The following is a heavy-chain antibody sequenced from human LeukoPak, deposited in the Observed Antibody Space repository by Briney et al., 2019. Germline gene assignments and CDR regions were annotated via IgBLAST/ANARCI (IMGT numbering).Heavy chain of an antibody. CDR1: GYTFTSYG. Sequence: ASVKVSCKASGYTFTSYGISWVRQAPGRGLEWMGWISAYNGNTNYAQKLQGRVTMTTDTSTSTAYMELRSLRSDDTAVYYCARESDLGYCSSTSCYYYYGMDVWGQGTTVTVSS. V-gene: IGHV1-18*01. CDR2: ISAYNGNT. D-gene: IGHD2-2*01. J-gene: IGHJ6*02. CDR3: ARESDLGYCSSTSCYYYYGMDV.